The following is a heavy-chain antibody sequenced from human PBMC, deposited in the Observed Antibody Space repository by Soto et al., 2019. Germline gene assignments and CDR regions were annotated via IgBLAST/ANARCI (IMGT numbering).Heavy chain of an antibody. D-gene: IGHD3-3*01. CDR3: ARVFGVTYFEY. Sequence: GGSLRLSCAASGFTFSSYGMHWVRQAPGKGLEWVAVIWYDGSNKYYADSVKGRFTISRDNSKNTLYLQMNSLRAEDTAVYYCARVFGVTYFEYWGQGTLVTVSS. CDR1: GFTFSSYG. V-gene: IGHV3-33*01. J-gene: IGHJ4*02. CDR2: IWYDGSNK.